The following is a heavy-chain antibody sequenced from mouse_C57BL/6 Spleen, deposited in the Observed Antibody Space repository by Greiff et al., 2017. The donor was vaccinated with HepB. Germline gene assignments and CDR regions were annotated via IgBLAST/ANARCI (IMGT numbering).Heavy chain of an antibody. J-gene: IGHJ4*01. CDR2: IYPSDSET. CDR3: ARLGYDYDGGYAMDY. V-gene: IGHV1-61*01. CDR1: GYTFTSYW. Sequence: QVQLKQPGAELVRPGSSVKLSCKASGYTFTSYWMDWVKQRPGQGLEWIGNIYPSDSETHYNQKFKDKATLTVDKSSSTAYMQLSSLTSEDSAVYYCARLGYDYDGGYAMDYWGQGTSVTVSS. D-gene: IGHD2-4*01.